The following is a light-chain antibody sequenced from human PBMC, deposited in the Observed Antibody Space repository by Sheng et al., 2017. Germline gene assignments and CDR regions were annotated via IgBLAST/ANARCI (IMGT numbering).Light chain of an antibody. V-gene: IGLV2-14*03. J-gene: IGLJ1*01. CDR2: DVS. CDR3: SSYTTTTTIV. CDR1: SSDIGAYNF. Sequence: QSALTQPASVSGSPGQSITISCTGTSSDIGAYNFVSWYQQHPGKAPKLIIYDVSSRPSGGSYRFSGSKSGNTASLTISGLQTEDEADYYCSSYTTTTTIVFGTGTKVTVL.